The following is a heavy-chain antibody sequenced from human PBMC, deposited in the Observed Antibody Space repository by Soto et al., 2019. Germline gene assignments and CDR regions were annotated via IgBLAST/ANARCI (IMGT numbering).Heavy chain of an antibody. Sequence: EVQLLESGGGLVQPGGSLRLSCAGSGSTFSDYAMNWVRQAPGKGLEWVSFISDNGIKTYYADSVKGRFTISRDNSKNPLYLQMNSLRAEDTAVYYCASRRGSSGWYRWFDPWGQGTLVTVSS. CDR3: ASRRGSSGWYRWFDP. V-gene: IGHV3-23*01. CDR2: ISDNGIKT. D-gene: IGHD6-19*01. CDR1: GSTFSDYA. J-gene: IGHJ5*02.